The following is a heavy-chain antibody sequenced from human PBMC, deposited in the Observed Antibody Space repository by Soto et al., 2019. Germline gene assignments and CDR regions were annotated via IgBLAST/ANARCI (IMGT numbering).Heavy chain of an antibody. Sequence: GRSLRLSCAASGFTFSSYAMSWVRQAPGKGLEWVSSIILSGGSTFYADSVKGRFTISRDNSKNTLYLQMNSLRADDTAVYYCARRSGYSSGWPYDYWGQGTLVTVSS. V-gene: IGHV3-23*01. CDR2: IILSGGST. CDR3: ARRSGYSSGWPYDY. D-gene: IGHD6-19*01. J-gene: IGHJ4*02. CDR1: GFTFSSYA.